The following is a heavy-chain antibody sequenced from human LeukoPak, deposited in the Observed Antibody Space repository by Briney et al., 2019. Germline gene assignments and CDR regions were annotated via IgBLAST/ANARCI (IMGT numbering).Heavy chain of an antibody. V-gene: IGHV3-21*01. CDR3: ASWARTMVRGVTAGDY. CDR1: GFTFSDYS. D-gene: IGHD3-10*01. J-gene: IGHJ4*02. Sequence: PGGSLRLSCAASGFTFSDYSMNWVRQAPGKGLEWVSSISSSSSYIYYADSVKGRFTISRDNAKNSLYLQMNSLRAEDTAVYYCASWARTMVRGVTAGDYWGQGTLVTVSS. CDR2: ISSSSSYI.